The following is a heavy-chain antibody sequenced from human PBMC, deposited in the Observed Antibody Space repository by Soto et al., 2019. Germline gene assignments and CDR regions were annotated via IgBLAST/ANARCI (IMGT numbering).Heavy chain of an antibody. CDR2: INAGNGNT. CDR1: GYTFTGYA. D-gene: IGHD6-19*01. V-gene: IGHV1-3*01. J-gene: IGHJ4*02. Sequence: ASVKGSCKASGYTFTGYAMHWVRQAPGQRLEWMGWINAGNGNTKYSQKFQGRVTITRDTSASTAYMELSSLRSEDTAVYYCARAVAVAADFDYWGQGTLVTVPS. CDR3: ARAVAVAADFDY.